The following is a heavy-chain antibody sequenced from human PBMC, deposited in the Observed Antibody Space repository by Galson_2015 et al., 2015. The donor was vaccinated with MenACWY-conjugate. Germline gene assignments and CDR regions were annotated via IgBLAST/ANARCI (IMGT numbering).Heavy chain of an antibody. CDR1: GFTFTSYG. CDR3: ARDYGRNTGWVDF. CDR2: VSAYNGNT. J-gene: IGHJ4*02. V-gene: IGHV1-18*01. D-gene: IGHD6-19*01. Sequence: SVKVSCKASGFTFTSYGISWVRQAPGQGLEWMGWVSAYNGNTKYAQKFQGRVTMTTDTSTSTAYMELRSLRSDDTAVYYCARDYGRNTGWVDFWGQGTLVTVSS.